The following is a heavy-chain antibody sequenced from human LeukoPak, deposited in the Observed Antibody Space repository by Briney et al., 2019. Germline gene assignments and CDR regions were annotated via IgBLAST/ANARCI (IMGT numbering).Heavy chain of an antibody. J-gene: IGHJ4*02. CDR3: SRSDGASDFDY. Sequence: SQTLSLTCAISGDSVSSNRASWTWIRQSPSRGLEWLGRTYYRSKWYNDYAVSLKGRISINPDTSKNQFSLQLNSVTPEDTAVHYCSRSDGASDFDYWGQGTLVTVSS. V-gene: IGHV6-1*01. CDR2: TYYRSKWYN. CDR1: GDSVSSNRAS. D-gene: IGHD5-24*01.